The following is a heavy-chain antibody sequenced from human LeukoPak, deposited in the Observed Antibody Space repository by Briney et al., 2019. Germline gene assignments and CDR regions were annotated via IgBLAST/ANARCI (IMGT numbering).Heavy chain of an antibody. CDR3: AKDRKDVVVVPAAIAPAYYYYMDV. CDR2: ISGSGGST. D-gene: IGHD2-2*02. J-gene: IGHJ6*03. Sequence: GGSLSLSCAASGFTVSSNYMSWVRQAPGKGLEWVSAISGSGGSTYYADSVKGRFTISRDNSKNTLYLQMNSLRAEDTAVYYCAKDRKDVVVVPAAIAPAYYYYMDVWGKGTTVTVSS. CDR1: GFTVSSNY. V-gene: IGHV3-23*01.